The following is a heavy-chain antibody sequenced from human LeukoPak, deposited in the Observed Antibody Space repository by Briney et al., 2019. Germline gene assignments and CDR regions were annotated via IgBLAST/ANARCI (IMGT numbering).Heavy chain of an antibody. CDR2: ISSSSSTI. V-gene: IGHV3-48*01. J-gene: IGHJ4*02. Sequence: PGGSLRLSCAASGFTFSSYSMNWVRQAPGKGLEWVSYISSSSSTIYYADSVKGRFTISRDNAKNSLYLQMNSLRAEDTAVYYCARAYSSSYFDYWGQGTLVTVSS. D-gene: IGHD6-6*01. CDR1: GFTFSSYS. CDR3: ARAYSSSYFDY.